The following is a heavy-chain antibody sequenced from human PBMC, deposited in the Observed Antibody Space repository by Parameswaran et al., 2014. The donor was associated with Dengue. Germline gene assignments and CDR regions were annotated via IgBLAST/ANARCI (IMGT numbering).Heavy chain of an antibody. J-gene: IGHJ3*02. Sequence: ASETLSLTCTVSGGSISSSSYYWGWIRQPPGKGPEWIGSIYYSGSTYYNPSLKSRVTISVDTSKNQFSLKLSSVTAADTAVYYCARIAAAGDDAFDIWGQGTMVTVSS. CDR1: GGSISSSSYY. V-gene: IGHV4-39*07. CDR2: IYYSGST. CDR3: ARIAAAGDDAFDI. D-gene: IGHD6-13*01.